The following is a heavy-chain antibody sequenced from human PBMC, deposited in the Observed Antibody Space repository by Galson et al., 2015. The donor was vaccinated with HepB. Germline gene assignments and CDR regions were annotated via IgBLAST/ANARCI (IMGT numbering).Heavy chain of an antibody. CDR2: IKHDGSEE. CDR3: ARDPELDF. Sequence: SLRLSCAASGFTFRNYWMSWVRQAPGKGLEWVANIKHDGSEEYYVDSVKGRFTISRDNAKNSLYLEMSSLRAEDTAVYYCARDPELDFWGQGTLVTVSS. J-gene: IGHJ4*02. CDR1: GFTFRNYW. D-gene: IGHD1-14*01. V-gene: IGHV3-7*01.